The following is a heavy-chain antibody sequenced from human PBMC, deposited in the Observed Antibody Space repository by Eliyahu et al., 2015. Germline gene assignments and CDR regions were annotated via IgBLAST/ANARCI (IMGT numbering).Heavy chain of an antibody. CDR2: IYYSGST. CDR1: GGSISSSSYY. Sequence: QLQLQESGPGLVKPSETLSLTCTVSGGSISSSSYYWGWIRQPPGKGLEWIGSIYYSGSTYYNPSLKSRVTISVDTSKNQFSLKLSSVTAADTAVYYCAGQSTTGGWFDPWGQGTLVTVSS. J-gene: IGHJ5*02. CDR3: AGQSTTGGWFDP. V-gene: IGHV4-39*07. D-gene: IGHD1-1*01.